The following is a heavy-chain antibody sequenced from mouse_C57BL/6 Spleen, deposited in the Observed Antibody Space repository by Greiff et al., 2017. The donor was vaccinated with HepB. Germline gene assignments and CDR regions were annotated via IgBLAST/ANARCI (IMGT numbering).Heavy chain of an antibody. D-gene: IGHD2-4*01. CDR3: ARDDYGPWFAY. J-gene: IGHJ3*01. CDR1: GYAFSSYW. Sequence: VKLMESGAELVKPGASVKISCKASGYAFSSYWMNWVKQRPGKGLEWIGQIYPGDGDTNYNGKFKGKATLTADKSSSTAYMQLSSLTSEDSAVYFCARDDYGPWFAYWGQGTLVTVSA. V-gene: IGHV1-80*01. CDR2: IYPGDGDT.